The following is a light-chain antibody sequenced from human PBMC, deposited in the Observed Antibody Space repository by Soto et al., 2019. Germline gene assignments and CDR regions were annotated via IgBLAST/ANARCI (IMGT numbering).Light chain of an antibody. CDR2: AAS. Sequence: DIQLTQSPSFLSASVGDRVTITCRASQGISSYLAWYQQKPGKAPKLLIYAASTLQSGVPSRFSGSGSGTEFTLTISSLQPEDFATYYCQQLNSYPPRFSGGTKVEIK. CDR1: QGISSY. CDR3: QQLNSYPPR. J-gene: IGKJ4*01. V-gene: IGKV1-9*01.